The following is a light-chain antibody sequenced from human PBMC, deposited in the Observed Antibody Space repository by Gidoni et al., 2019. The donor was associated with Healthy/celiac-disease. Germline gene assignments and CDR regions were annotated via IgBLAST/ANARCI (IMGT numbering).Light chain of an antibody. J-gene: IGKJ4*01. Sequence: EIVLTQSPATLSLSPGERATLSCRASQSVSSYLAWSQQKPGQAPRLPIYDASNRATGIPARFSGSGSGTDFTLTISSLEPEDFAVYYCQQRSNWPPTFGGGTKVEIK. CDR3: QQRSNWPPT. V-gene: IGKV3-11*01. CDR2: DAS. CDR1: QSVSSY.